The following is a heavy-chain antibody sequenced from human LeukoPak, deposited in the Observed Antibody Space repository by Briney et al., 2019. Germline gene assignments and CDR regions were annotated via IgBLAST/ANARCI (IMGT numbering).Heavy chain of an antibody. Sequence: GGSLRLSCAASGFTFSIYEMNWVRQAPGKGLEWVSFISSSGSTIYYADSVKGRFTISRDNAKNSLYLQMDSLRAEDTAVYYCAELGITMIGGVWGKGTTVTISS. J-gene: IGHJ6*04. V-gene: IGHV3-48*03. CDR2: ISSSGSTI. D-gene: IGHD3-10*02. CDR3: AELGITMIGGV. CDR1: GFTFSIYE.